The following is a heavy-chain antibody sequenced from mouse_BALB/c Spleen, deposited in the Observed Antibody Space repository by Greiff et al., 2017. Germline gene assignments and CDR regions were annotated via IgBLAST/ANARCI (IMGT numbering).Heavy chain of an antibody. CDR3: ARGRYYFDY. CDR1: GYTFTSYY. J-gene: IGHJ2*01. Sequence: VKLQESGPELVKPGASVRISCKASGYTFTSYYIHWVKQRPGQGLEWIGWIYPGNVNTKYNEKFKGKATLTADKSSSTAYMQLSSLTSEDSAVYFCARGRYYFDYWGQGTTLTVSS. CDR2: IYPGNVNT. V-gene: IGHV1S56*01.